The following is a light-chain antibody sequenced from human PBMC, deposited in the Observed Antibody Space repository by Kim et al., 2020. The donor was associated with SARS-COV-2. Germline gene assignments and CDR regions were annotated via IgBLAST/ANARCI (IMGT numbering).Light chain of an antibody. Sequence: VSVSSGQTASITCSGDKLGNKFVSWYQQKPGQSPVLVIYQDSRRPSGIHERFSGSNSGNTAALTISGTLTMDEADYYCQAWDSTGVFGGGTQLTVL. CDR3: QAWDSTGV. V-gene: IGLV3-1*01. CDR2: QDS. CDR1: KLGNKF. J-gene: IGLJ3*02.